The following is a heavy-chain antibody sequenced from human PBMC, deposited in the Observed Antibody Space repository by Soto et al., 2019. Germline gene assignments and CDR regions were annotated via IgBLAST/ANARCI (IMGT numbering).Heavy chain of an antibody. Sequence: PSETLSLTCTVSGGSIYRSGYYWGWVRQPPGRGLEWIGNIDYNGVTYSNPCLKSRVTISRDTSKNQFSLKLTSVTAADTALYYCGKVLVGATGHTDSDSWGPGTLVTVS. CDR3: GKVLVGATGHTDSDS. CDR1: GGSIYRSGYY. CDR2: IDYNGVT. J-gene: IGHJ4*02. D-gene: IGHD2-15*01. V-gene: IGHV4-39*01.